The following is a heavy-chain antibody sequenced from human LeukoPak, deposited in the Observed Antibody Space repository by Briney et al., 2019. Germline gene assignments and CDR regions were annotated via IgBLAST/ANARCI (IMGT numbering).Heavy chain of an antibody. CDR3: ARADSAYYYDSSGYYWWVPTNFDY. CDR1: GFTFSSYW. V-gene: IGHV3-7*01. D-gene: IGHD3-22*01. CDR2: IKQDGSEK. Sequence: GGSLRLSCAASGFTFSSYWMSWVRQAPGKGLEWVANIKQDGSEKYYVDSVKGRFTISRDNAKNSLYLQMNSLRAEDTAVYYCARADSAYYYDSSGYYWWVPTNFDYWCQGTLVTVSS. J-gene: IGHJ4*02.